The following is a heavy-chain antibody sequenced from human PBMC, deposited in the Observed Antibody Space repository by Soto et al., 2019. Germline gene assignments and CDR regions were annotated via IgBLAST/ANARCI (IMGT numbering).Heavy chain of an antibody. J-gene: IGHJ5*02. CDR1: GGSISSGDYY. CDR2: IYYSGST. Sequence: SETLSLTCTVSGGSISSGDYYWSWIRQPPGKGLEWIGYIYYSGSTYYNPSLKSRVTISVDTSKNQFSLKLSSVTAADTAVYYGASGRMTIFAGRSFVARGQGSLITV. CDR3: ASGRMTIFAGRSFVA. D-gene: IGHD3-3*01. V-gene: IGHV4-30-4*01.